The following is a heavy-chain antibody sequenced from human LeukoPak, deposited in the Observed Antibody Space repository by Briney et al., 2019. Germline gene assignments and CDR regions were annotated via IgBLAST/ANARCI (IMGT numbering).Heavy chain of an antibody. CDR2: IYYSGST. CDR3: ASRNDILTGYVFDF. V-gene: IGHV4-39*01. J-gene: IGHJ4*02. CDR1: GGSVSSSIYY. D-gene: IGHD3-9*01. Sequence: SETLSLTCTVSGGSVSSSIYYWGWVRQPPGTGLEWIGSIYYSGSTSYNPSLKSRVTISVDTSKNQFSLKLTSVTAAYTAVYYCASRNDILTGYVFDFWGQGTLVTVSS.